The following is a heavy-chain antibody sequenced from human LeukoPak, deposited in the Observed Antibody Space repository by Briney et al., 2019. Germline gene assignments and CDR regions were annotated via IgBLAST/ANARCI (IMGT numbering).Heavy chain of an antibody. Sequence: PSETLSLTCAVYGGSFSGYYWSWIRQPPGKGLEWIGEINHSGSTNYNPSLKSRVTMSVDTSKNQFSLKLSSVTAADTAVYYCARGGYYDSSGYYYEETHQHWGQGTLVTVSS. CDR1: GGSFSGYY. CDR2: INHSGST. J-gene: IGHJ1*01. D-gene: IGHD3-22*01. CDR3: ARGGYYDSSGYYYEETHQH. V-gene: IGHV4-34*01.